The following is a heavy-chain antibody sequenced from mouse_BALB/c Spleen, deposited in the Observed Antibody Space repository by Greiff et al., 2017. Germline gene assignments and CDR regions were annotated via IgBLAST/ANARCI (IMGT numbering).Heavy chain of an antibody. CDR2: IRSKSNNYAT. CDR3: VRLGWDGFAY. Sequence: EVKLMESGGGLVQPKGSLKLSCAASGFTFNTYAMNWVRQAPGKGLEWVARIRSKSNNYATYYADSVKDRFTISRDDSQSMLYLQMNNLKTEDTAMYDCVRLGWDGFAYWGQGTLVTVSA. V-gene: IGHV10-1*02. J-gene: IGHJ3*01. D-gene: IGHD4-1*01. CDR1: GFTFNTYA.